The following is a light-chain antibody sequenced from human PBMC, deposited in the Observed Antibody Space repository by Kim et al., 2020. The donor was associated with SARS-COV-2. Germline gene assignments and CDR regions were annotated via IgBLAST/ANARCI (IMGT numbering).Light chain of an antibody. J-gene: IGKJ4*01. CDR1: QDISNY. CDR2: DAS. CDR3: QQYDNLPLT. V-gene: IGKV1-33*01. Sequence: DIRMTQSPSSLSASVGDRLTITCQASQDISNYLNWYQQKPGKAPKLLIYDASNLETGVPSRFSGSGSGTDFTFTISSLQPEDIATYYCQQYDNLPLTFGGGTKVDIK.